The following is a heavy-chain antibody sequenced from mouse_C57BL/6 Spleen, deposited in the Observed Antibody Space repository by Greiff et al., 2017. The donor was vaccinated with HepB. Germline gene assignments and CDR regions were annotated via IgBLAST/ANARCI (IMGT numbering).Heavy chain of an antibody. CDR2: IRSKSSNYAT. CDR1: GFTFNTYA. CDR3: VRGDYYGSSDAMDY. J-gene: IGHJ4*01. V-gene: IGHV10-3*01. D-gene: IGHD1-1*01. Sequence: EVQLVESGGGLVQPKGSLKLSCAASGFTFNTYAMHWVRQAPGKGLEWVARIRSKSSNYATYYADSVKDRFTISRDDSQSMLYLQMNNLKTEDTAVYYSVRGDYYGSSDAMDYWGQGTSVTVSS.